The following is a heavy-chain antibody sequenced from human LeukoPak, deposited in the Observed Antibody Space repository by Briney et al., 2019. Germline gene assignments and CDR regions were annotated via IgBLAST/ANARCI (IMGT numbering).Heavy chain of an antibody. CDR2: IYHSGST. CDR3: ARLATGAFDY. V-gene: IGHV4-38-2*01. CDR1: SYSISSGYY. J-gene: IGHJ4*02. D-gene: IGHD7-27*01. Sequence: PSETLSLTCAVSSYSISSGYYWGWIRQPPGKGLEWIGSIYHSGSTYYNPSLKSRVTISVDTSKNQFSLKLSSVTAADTAVYYCARLATGAFDYWDQGTLVTVSS.